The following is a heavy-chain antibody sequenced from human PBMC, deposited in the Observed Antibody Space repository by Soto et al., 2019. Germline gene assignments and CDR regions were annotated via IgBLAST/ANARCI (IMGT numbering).Heavy chain of an antibody. CDR1: GFTFSSYA. Sequence: EVQLLESGGGLVQPGGSLRLSCAASGFTFSSYAMSWVRQAPGKGLEWVSAISGSGGSTYYADSVKGRFTISRDNSKNPLYRQRNSLRAEDPAVYYWGKQDTLMVYAIANLAGRVDNGGRGTLVTVPS. CDR2: ISGSGGST. V-gene: IGHV3-23*01. J-gene: IGHJ4*02. D-gene: IGHD2-8*01. CDR3: GKQDTLMVYAIANLAGRVDN.